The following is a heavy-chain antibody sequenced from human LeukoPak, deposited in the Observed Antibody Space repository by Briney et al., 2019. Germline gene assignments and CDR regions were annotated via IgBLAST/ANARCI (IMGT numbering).Heavy chain of an antibody. Sequence: GGSQRLSCAASGFTFSSFSMNWVRQAPGKGLEWVSSITSSSNYIYYANSVRGRFTISRDNAKNSLYLQMNSLRAEDTAVYYCARDLRLWGQGTLVTVSS. CDR3: ARDLRL. V-gene: IGHV3-21*01. J-gene: IGHJ4*02. CDR2: ITSSSNYI. CDR1: GFTFSSFS.